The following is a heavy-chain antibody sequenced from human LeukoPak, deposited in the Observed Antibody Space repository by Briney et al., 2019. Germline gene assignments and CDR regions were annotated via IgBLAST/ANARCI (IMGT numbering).Heavy chain of an antibody. CDR1: GGSISSYY. CDR2: IYYSGST. J-gene: IGHJ4*02. Sequence: SETLSLTCTVSGGSISSYYWSWIRQPPGKGLEWIGYIYYSGSTNYTPSLKSRVTKSVDTSKNQFSLKLSSVTAADTAVYYCARMPRSSWSPGPMYYFDYWGQGTLVTVSS. D-gene: IGHD6-13*01. V-gene: IGHV4-59*01. CDR3: ARMPRSSWSPGPMYYFDY.